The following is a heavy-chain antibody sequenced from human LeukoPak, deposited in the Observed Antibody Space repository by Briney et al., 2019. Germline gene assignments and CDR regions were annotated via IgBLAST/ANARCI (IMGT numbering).Heavy chain of an antibody. J-gene: IGHJ4*02. D-gene: IGHD3-22*01. CDR3: ARISDSSGYYPSNFDS. CDR1: GYTFINYG. CDR2: ISAYNGNT. V-gene: IGHV1-18*01. Sequence: ASVKVSCKASGYTFINYGIIWVRQAPGQGLEWMGWISAYNGNTNYAQKLQGRVTMTTDTSTSTAYMELRSLRSDDTAVYYCARISDSSGYYPSNFDSWGQGTLVTVSS.